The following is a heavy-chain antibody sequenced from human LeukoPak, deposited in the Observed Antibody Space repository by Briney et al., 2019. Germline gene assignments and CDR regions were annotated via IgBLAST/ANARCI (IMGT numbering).Heavy chain of an antibody. Sequence: GGSLRLSCAASGFTFSSYGMHWVRQAPGKGLEWVAVISYDGSNKYYADSVKGRFTISRDNSKNTLYLQMNSLRAEDTAVYYCARPTPGYSSGWYIAEYFQHWGQGTLVTVSS. D-gene: IGHD6-19*01. CDR1: GFTFSSYG. V-gene: IGHV3-30*03. CDR2: ISYDGSNK. CDR3: ARPTPGYSSGWYIAEYFQH. J-gene: IGHJ1*01.